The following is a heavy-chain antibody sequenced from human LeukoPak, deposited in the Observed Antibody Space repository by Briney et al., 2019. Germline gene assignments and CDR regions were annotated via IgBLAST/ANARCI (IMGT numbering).Heavy chain of an antibody. CDR3: ARDSEYCGGDCYSVY. CDR2: ISAYNGNT. J-gene: IGHJ4*02. D-gene: IGHD2-21*02. Sequence: ASVKVSFKASGYTFTSYGIGWVRQAPGQGLEWMGWISAYNGNTNYAQKLQGRVTMTTDTSTSTAYMELRSLRSDDTAVYYCARDSEYCGGDCYSVYWGQGTLVTVSS. CDR1: GYTFTSYG. V-gene: IGHV1-18*01.